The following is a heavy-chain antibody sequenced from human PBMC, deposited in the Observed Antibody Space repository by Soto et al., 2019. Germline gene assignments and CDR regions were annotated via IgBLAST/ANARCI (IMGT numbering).Heavy chain of an antibody. CDR3: ARDRPNIPDYYYYYMEV. V-gene: IGHV3-74*01. CDR2: INSDGSST. J-gene: IGHJ6*03. Sequence: PGGSLRLSCAASGFTFSSYWMHWVRQAPGKGLVWVSRINSDGSSTSYADSVKGRFTISRDNAKNTLYLQMNSLRAEDTAVYYCARDRPNIPDYYYYYMEVWGKGTTVTVSS. CDR1: GFTFSSYW.